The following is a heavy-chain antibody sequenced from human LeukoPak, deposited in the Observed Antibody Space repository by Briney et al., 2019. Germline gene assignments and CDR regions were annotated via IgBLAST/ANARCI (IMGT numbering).Heavy chain of an antibody. Sequence: GGSLRLSCAASGFIVSSNYMNWVRQAPGKGLEWVSYISSSSSTIYYADSVKGRFTISRDNAKNSLYLQMNSLRAEDTAVYFCARGGGLDVWGQGATVTVSS. J-gene: IGHJ6*02. CDR1: GFIVSSNY. CDR2: ISSSSSTI. CDR3: ARGGGLDV. D-gene: IGHD3-16*01. V-gene: IGHV3-48*01.